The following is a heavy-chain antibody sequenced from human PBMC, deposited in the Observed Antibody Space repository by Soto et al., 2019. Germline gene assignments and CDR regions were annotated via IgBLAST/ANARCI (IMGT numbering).Heavy chain of an antibody. J-gene: IGHJ3*02. CDR1: GYRFTSYW. V-gene: IGHV5-51*01. D-gene: IGHD1-26*01. CDR2: IYPGDSDT. Sequence: PGESLKISCKGSGYRFTSYWIAWVRQMPGKGLEWMGTIYPGDSDTRYSPPFQSQVTISADKSISTAYLQWSSLKASDTAMYYCVGQAVLGATKSFDIWGQGTMVTVSS. CDR3: VGQAVLGATKSFDI.